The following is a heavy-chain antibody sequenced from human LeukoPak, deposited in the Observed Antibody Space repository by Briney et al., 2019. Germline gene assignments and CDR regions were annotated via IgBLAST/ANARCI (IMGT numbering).Heavy chain of an antibody. CDR3: ARLVGYYSRGSCYHFDY. Sequence: SQTLSLTCTVSGGSISSGDDYWSRIRQPPGKGLEWIGYIYYSGTTYYNPSLKSRASISVDTSKNQFSLKLSSVTAADTALYFCARLVGYYSRGSCYHFDYWGQGSLVTVSS. CDR2: IYYSGTT. D-gene: IGHD2-15*01. CDR1: GGSISSGDDY. J-gene: IGHJ4*02. V-gene: IGHV4-30-4*01.